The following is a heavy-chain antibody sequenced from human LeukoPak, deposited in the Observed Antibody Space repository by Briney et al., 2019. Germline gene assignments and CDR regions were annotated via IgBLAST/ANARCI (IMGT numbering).Heavy chain of an antibody. J-gene: IGHJ3*02. D-gene: IGHD3-10*01. V-gene: IGHV3-7*01. Sequence: GGSLRLSCAASGFTFSSHAMSWVRQAPGKGLEWVANIKQDGSEKYYVDSVKGRFTISRDNAKNSLYLQMNSLRAEDTAVYYCARGDYYDIWGQGTMVTVSS. CDR2: IKQDGSEK. CDR3: ARGDYYDI. CDR1: GFTFSSHA.